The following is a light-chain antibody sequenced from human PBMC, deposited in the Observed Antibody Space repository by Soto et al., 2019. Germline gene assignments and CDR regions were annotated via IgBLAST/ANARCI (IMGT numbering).Light chain of an antibody. CDR2: DAS. Sequence: EIVLTQSPATLSLSPGERATLSCRASQSVSSYLAWYQQKPGQAPRLLIYDASNKATGIPARFSGSGCGTDYTLTISSLEPEDFAVYCCQQRSNWYTFGQGTKLEIK. J-gene: IGKJ2*01. CDR3: QQRSNWYT. V-gene: IGKV3-11*01. CDR1: QSVSSY.